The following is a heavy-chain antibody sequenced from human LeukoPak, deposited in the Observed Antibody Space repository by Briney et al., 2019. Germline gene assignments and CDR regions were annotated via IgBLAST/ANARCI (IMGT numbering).Heavy chain of an antibody. CDR1: GGSISSYY. J-gene: IGHJ6*03. CDR3: ARVRPHYDILTGYYPPYYYYMDV. Sequence: SETLSLTCTVSGGSISSYYWSWIRQPAGKGLEWIGRIYTSGSTNYNPSLKSRVTMSVDTSKNQFSLKLSSVTAADTAVYYCARVRPHYDILTGYYPPYYYYMDVWGKGTTVTVSS. CDR2: IYTSGST. D-gene: IGHD3-9*01. V-gene: IGHV4-4*07.